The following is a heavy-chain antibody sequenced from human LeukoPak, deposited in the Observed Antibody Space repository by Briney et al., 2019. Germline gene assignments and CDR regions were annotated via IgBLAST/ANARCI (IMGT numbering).Heavy chain of an antibody. D-gene: IGHD2-2*01. J-gene: IGHJ4*02. Sequence: ASVKVSCKVSGYTLTELSMRWVRQALGEGLEWMCGFDPEDGETIYAQKLQGRVTMTDDTSTDTDYMELSSLRYEDTAVDYCATAYHGSYCSRTSCYVFDYWGQGTLVTVSS. CDR2: FDPEDGET. CDR3: ATAYHGSYCSRTSCYVFDY. CDR1: GYTLTELS. V-gene: IGHV1-24*01.